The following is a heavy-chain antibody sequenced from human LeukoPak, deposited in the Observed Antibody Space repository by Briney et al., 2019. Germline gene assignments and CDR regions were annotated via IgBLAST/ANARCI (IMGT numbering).Heavy chain of an antibody. D-gene: IGHD1-26*01. CDR3: ARDRWRSGSYPAWFDP. CDR1: GGSISSYY. V-gene: IGHV4-4*07. Sequence: SETLSLTCTVSGGSISSYYWSWIRQPAGKGLEWIGRIYYSGSTNYNPSLKSRVTISVDTSKNQFSLKLSSVTAADTAVYYCARDRWRSGSYPAWFDPWGQGTLVTVSS. CDR2: IYYSGST. J-gene: IGHJ5*02.